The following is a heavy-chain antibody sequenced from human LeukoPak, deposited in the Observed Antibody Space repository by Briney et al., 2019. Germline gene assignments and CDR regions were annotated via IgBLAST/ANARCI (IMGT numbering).Heavy chain of an antibody. D-gene: IGHD3-10*01. CDR1: GYTFTGYN. J-gene: IGHJ6*02. CDR2: ISAYNGNT. V-gene: IGHV1-18*04. CDR3: ARDMVRGGGLMDV. Sequence: ASVKVSCKASGYTFTGYNIHWVRQAPGQGLEWMGWISAYNGNTNYAQKLQGRVTMTTDTSTSTAYMELRSLRSDDTAVYYCARDMVRGGGLMDVWGQGTTVTVSS.